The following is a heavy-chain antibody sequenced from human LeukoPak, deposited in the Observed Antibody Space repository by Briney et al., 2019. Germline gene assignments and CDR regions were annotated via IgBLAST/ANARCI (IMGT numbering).Heavy chain of an antibody. D-gene: IGHD5-18*01. CDR1: GVSIDRYY. CDR2: ISHSGIT. Sequence: PETLSVTRTVSGVSIDRYYGIWIRQPPGKGLQWIGYISHSGITKYNASLKSRVTVSVDKSKKQFSLKMNSVTAADTAVYYCVRILMGYTYGSPDGNYYYGMHVWGQGRTVSVSS. V-gene: IGHV4-59*01. CDR3: VRILMGYTYGSPDGNYYYGMHV. J-gene: IGHJ6*02.